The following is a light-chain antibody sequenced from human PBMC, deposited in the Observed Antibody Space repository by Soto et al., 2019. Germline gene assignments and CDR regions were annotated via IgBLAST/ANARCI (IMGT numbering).Light chain of an antibody. Sequence: VTITCLASQYIRNYLNCYQQKPGKAPSPLIYFAAISPTGIPDRFSGSGSGTDFTLTISRLEPEDFAVYYCQQYGSSPQTFGQGTKVDIK. CDR3: QQYGSSPQT. CDR2: FAA. J-gene: IGKJ1*01. V-gene: IGKV3-20*01. CDR1: QYIRNY.